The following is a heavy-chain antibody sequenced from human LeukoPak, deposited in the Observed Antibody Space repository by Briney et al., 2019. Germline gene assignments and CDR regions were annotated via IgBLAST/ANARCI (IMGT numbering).Heavy chain of an antibody. D-gene: IGHD6-25*01. CDR3: TTRRQDGC. V-gene: IGHV3-15*01. CDR1: GFTFSDAG. Sequence: PGGSLRLSRVASGFTFSDAGMSWVRQAPGKGLEWVGRIKSKIDGGTIDYGAPVKGRFTISRDDSRNTLYLQMNSLKTEDTAVYYCTTRRQDGCWGQGTLVTVS. CDR2: IKSKIDGGTI. J-gene: IGHJ4*02.